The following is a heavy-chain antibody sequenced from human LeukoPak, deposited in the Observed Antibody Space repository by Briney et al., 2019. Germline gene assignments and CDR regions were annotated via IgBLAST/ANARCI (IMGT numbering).Heavy chain of an antibody. Sequence: PSETLSLTCAVYGGSFSGYYWSWIRQPPGKGLEWIGEINHSGSTNYNPSLKSRVTISVDTSKNQFSLKLSSVTAADTAVYYCARAGTRGYYFDYWGQGTLVTVS. CDR3: ARAGTRGYYFDY. V-gene: IGHV4-34*01. D-gene: IGHD3-10*01. CDR2: INHSGST. J-gene: IGHJ4*02. CDR1: GGSFSGYY.